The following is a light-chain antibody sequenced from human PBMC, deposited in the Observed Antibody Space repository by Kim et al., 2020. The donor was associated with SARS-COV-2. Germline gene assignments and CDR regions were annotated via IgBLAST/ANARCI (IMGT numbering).Light chain of an antibody. CDR3: QVWDSSSDHHVV. CDR1: NMGSKG. Sequence: GKRPRITGGGNNMGSKGVHWYQQKPGQAPVLVIYYDGDRPSGIPERFSGSNSGNTATLTISRVEAGDEADYYCQVWDSSSDHHVVFGGGTQLTVL. CDR2: YDG. V-gene: IGLV3-21*04. J-gene: IGLJ2*01.